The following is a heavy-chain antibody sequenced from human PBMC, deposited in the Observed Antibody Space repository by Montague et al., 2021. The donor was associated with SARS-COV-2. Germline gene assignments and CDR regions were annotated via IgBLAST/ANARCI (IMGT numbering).Heavy chain of an antibody. CDR3: AREGIPTPGAEWKILHYHGMDV. J-gene: IGHJ6*02. V-gene: IGHV4-59*13. CDR1: GGSISAYY. CDR2: MYNSRSS. D-gene: IGHD1-14*01. Sequence: SETLSLTCTVSGGSISAYYWSWIRQPPGKGLEWIASMYNSRSSNYNPSLQSRVSISVDTSKSQFSLKLTSVTAADTAVYYCAREGIPTPGAEWKILHYHGMDVWGQGTTVTVSS.